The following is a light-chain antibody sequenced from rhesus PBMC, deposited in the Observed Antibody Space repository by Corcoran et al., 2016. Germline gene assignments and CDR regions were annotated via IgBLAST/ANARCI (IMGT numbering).Light chain of an antibody. CDR1: QGITND. V-gene: IGKV1-22*01. CDR3: QQYPTIPLT. CDR2: EAS. J-gene: IGKJ4*01. Sequence: DIQMTQSPSSLSASVGDRVTLTCRASQGITNDLAWYQQKPGETTNLLIFEASGLQSGIPSRFSGSGSGTDFTLTISGLQSEDFATYYCQQYPTIPLTFGGGSKVAIK.